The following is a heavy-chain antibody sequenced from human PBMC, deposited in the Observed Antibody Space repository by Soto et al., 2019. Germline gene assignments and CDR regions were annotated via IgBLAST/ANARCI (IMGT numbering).Heavy chain of an antibody. CDR3: AHTRVPDTLDY. J-gene: IGHJ4*02. Sequence: QITLKESGPTLVKPTQTLTLTCTFSGFSLTTSAVGVTWIRQPPGKALEWLGLIYWNGIERYSPSLKSRLSLTKDISKDQVVLTMTDVGPVDTASYFCAHTRVPDTLDYWATVTRVTFSS. CDR2: IYWNGIE. V-gene: IGHV2-5*01. D-gene: IGHD2-2*01. CDR1: GFSLTTSAVG.